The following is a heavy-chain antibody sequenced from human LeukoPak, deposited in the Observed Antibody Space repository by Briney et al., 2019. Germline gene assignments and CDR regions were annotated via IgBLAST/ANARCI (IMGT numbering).Heavy chain of an antibody. CDR1: GFTFSDYY. D-gene: IGHD1-1*01. CDR2: VSSGSSTI. V-gene: IGHV3-11*04. CDR3: ARYRTYFDH. Sequence: GGSLRLSCAASGFTFSDYYMSWIRQAPGKALEWVSYVSSGSSTIYYADSVKGRFTISRDNAKNSLYLQMSNMRVEDTAVFYCARYRTYFDHWGQGTLVTVSS. J-gene: IGHJ4*02.